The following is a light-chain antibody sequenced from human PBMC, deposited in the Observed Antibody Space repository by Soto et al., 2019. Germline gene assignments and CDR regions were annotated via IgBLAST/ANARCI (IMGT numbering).Light chain of an antibody. CDR3: LQDYNYPYT. V-gene: IGKV1-6*01. Sequence: AIQMTQSPSSLSASVGDTVTITCRASQAIRNDLTWYQQKPGTAPRLLIYAASSLQSGVPSRFSGSGSGTDFTLTISSLQPEDFATYYCLQDYNYPYTFGQGTKLEIK. CDR2: AAS. CDR1: QAIRND. J-gene: IGKJ2*01.